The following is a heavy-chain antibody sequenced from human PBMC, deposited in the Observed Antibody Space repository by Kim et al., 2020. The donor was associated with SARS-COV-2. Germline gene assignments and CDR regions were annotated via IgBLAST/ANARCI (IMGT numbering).Heavy chain of an antibody. CDR2: IYYSGST. CDR1: DYSISSSNW. V-gene: IGHV4-28*01. Sequence: SETLSLTCAVSDYSISSSNWWGWIRQPPGKVLEWIGYIYYSGSTYYNPSLKSRVTMSVDTSKNHFSLKLSSVTAVDTAVYYCARGLGWFDPWGQGTLVTVSS. J-gene: IGHJ5*02. CDR3: ARGLGWFDP.